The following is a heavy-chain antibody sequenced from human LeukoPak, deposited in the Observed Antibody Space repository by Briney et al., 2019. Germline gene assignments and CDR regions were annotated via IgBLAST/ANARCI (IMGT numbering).Heavy chain of an antibody. J-gene: IGHJ5*02. Sequence: SETLSLTCTVSGGSISSGSYYWSWIRQPAGKGLEWIGRINTSGSTNYNPSLKSRVTISVDTSKNQFSLKLSSVIAADTAVYYCARGRWTSSNYNWFDPWGQGTLVTVSS. V-gene: IGHV4-61*02. D-gene: IGHD5-24*01. CDR3: ARGRWTSSNYNWFDP. CDR1: GGSISSGSYY. CDR2: INTSGST.